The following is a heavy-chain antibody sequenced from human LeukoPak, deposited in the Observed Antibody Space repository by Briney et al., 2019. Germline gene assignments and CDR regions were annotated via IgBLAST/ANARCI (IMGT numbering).Heavy chain of an antibody. J-gene: IGHJ5*02. Sequence: GGSLRLSCAASGFTVTINYRRSAPQAPGKGLEWVSVIYSGGSTYYADSVKGRFTISRDNSKNTLYLQINSLRAECTAVYYCARSVVPAPWVDPWGQGTLVTVSS. CDR2: IYSGGST. CDR3: ARSVVPAPWVDP. CDR1: GFTVTINY. V-gene: IGHV3-53*01. D-gene: IGHD2-2*01.